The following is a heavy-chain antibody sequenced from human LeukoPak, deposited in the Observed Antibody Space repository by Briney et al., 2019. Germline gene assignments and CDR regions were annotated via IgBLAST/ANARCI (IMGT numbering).Heavy chain of an antibody. V-gene: IGHV4-4*02. D-gene: IGHD2-15*01. Sequence: SETLSLTCAVSGGSISSSNWWSWVRQPPGKGLEWIGEIYHSGSTNYNPSLKSRVTISVDTSKNQFSLKLSSVTAADTAVYYCARGGVAATSLHDYWGQGTLVTVSS. CDR3: ARGGVAATSLHDY. CDR1: GGSISSSNW. J-gene: IGHJ4*02. CDR2: IYHSGST.